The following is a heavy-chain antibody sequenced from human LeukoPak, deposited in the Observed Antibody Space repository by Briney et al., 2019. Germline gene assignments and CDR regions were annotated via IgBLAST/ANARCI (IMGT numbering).Heavy chain of an antibody. D-gene: IGHD6-6*01. CDR3: ARLSSTLYYSMDV. V-gene: IGHV4-59*08. CDR1: GGSISSYY. CDR2: IQNSPIYRAKI. J-gene: IGHJ6*02. Sequence: PSETLSPTCAVSGGSISSYYWTWIRQPPGKGLEWVGYIQNSPIYRAKIKSSPSLQSRVSLSIDTSKNQVSLTVNSVTAADTAVYYCARLSSTLYYSMDVWGPGTAVNVSS.